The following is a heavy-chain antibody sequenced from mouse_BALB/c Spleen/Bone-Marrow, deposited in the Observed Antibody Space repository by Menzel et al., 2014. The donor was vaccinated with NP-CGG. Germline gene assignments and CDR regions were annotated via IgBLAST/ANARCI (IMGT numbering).Heavy chain of an antibody. CDR2: INPDSNTI. CDR1: GFDFSRYW. D-gene: IGHD1-2*01. J-gene: IGHJ3*01. CDR3: ARVHYYGYEAY. Sequence: EVKLVESGGGLVQPGGSLKLSCAASGFDFSRYWMSWVRQAPGKGLEWIGEINPDSNTISYTPSLKDKFIISRDNAKNTLCLQMSKVRSEDTALYYCARVHYYGYEAYWGQGTLVTVSA. V-gene: IGHV4-1*02.